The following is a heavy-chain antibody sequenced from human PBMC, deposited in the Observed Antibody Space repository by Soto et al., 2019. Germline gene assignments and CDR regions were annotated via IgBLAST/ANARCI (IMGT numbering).Heavy chain of an antibody. J-gene: IGHJ5*02. CDR2: ISSSSSYT. Sequence: GALRLSCAASGFTFSDYYMSWIRQAPGKGLEWVSYISSSSSYTNYADSVKGRFTISRDNAKNSLYLQMNSLRAEDTAVYYCARDLNYDILTGPNNWFDPWGQGTLVTVSS. V-gene: IGHV3-11*05. CDR3: ARDLNYDILTGPNNWFDP. D-gene: IGHD3-9*01. CDR1: GFTFSDYY.